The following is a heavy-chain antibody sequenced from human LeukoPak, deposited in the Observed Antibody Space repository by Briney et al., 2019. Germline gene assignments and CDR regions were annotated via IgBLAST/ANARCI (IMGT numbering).Heavy chain of an antibody. CDR3: ARPQGSIVVVPAATDY. J-gene: IGHJ4*02. V-gene: IGHV3-30-3*01. CDR1: GFTFSSYA. CDR2: ISYDGSNK. D-gene: IGHD2-2*01. Sequence: GGSLRLSCAASGFTFSSYAMHWVRQAPGKGLEWVAVISYDGSNKYYADSVKGRFTISRDNSKNTLYLQMNSLRAEDTAVYYCARPQGSIVVVPAATDYWDQGTLVTVSS.